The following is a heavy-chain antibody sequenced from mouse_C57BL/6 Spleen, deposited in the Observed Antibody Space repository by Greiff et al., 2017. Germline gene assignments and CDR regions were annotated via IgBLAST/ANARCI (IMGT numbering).Heavy chain of an antibody. D-gene: IGHD2-12*01. J-gene: IGHJ4*01. V-gene: IGHV1-64*01. Sequence: VKLLESGAELVKPGASVKLSCKASGYTFTSYWMHWVKQRPGQGLEWIGMIHPNSGSTNYNEKFKSKDTLTVDKSSSTAYMQLSSLTSEDSAVYYCARGRRREDAMDYWGQGTSVTVSS. CDR2: IHPNSGST. CDR1: GYTFTSYW. CDR3: ARGRRREDAMDY.